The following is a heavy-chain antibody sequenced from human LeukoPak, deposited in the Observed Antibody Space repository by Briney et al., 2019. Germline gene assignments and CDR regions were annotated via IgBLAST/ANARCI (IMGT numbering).Heavy chain of an antibody. CDR2: ISAHNGNT. V-gene: IGHV1-18*01. CDR3: ARQAYYYYYMDV. J-gene: IGHJ6*03. Sequence: ASVKVSCKASGYTFTSYGISWVRQAPGQGLEWMGWISAHNGNTNYAQKLQGRVTMTTDTSTSTAYMELRSLRSDDTAVYYCARQAYYYYYMDVWGKGTTVTVSS. CDR1: GYTFTSYG.